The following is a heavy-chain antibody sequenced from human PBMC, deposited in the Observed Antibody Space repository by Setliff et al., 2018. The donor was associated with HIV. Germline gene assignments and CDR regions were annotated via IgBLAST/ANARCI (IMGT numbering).Heavy chain of an antibody. CDR1: GFTFGDYA. Sequence: GGSLRLSCAASGFTFGDYAMSWVRQAPGKGLEWVGFIRTNARGGATEYAASVKGRFTISRDDSKSIAYLQMNSLKSADAAVYYCTRGMRPMVKRVPFDYWGQGALVTVSS. D-gene: IGHD2-15*01. V-gene: IGHV3-49*04. CDR3: TRGMRPMVKRVPFDY. CDR2: IRTNARGGAT. J-gene: IGHJ4*02.